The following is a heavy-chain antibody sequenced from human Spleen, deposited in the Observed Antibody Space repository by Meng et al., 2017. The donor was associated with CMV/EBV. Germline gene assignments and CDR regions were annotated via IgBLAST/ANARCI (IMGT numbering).Heavy chain of an antibody. CDR3: ARATGSSWVFQH. CDR2: IYTSGST. J-gene: IGHJ1*01. Sequence: QVPLQESGPGLVKPSQTLSLTCTVSGGSISSGDYYWSWIRQPAGKGLEWIGRIYTSGSTNYNPSLKSRVTMSVDTSKNQFSLKLSSVTAADTAVYYCARATGSSWVFQHWGQGTLVTVSS. CDR1: GGSISSGDYY. D-gene: IGHD6-13*01. V-gene: IGHV4-61*02.